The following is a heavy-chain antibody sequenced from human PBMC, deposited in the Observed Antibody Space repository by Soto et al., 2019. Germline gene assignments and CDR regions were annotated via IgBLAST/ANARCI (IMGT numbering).Heavy chain of an antibody. V-gene: IGHV1-69*02. CDR1: GGTFSSYT. J-gene: IGHJ4*02. CDR2: IIPILGIA. D-gene: IGHD3-10*01. CDR3: AGGWFGESPLDY. Sequence: QVQLVQSGAEVKKPGSSVKVSCKASGGTFSSYTISWVRQAPGQGLVWMGRIIPILGIANYAQKFQGRVTITADKSTSTAYMELSSLRAEDTAVYYGAGGWFGESPLDYWGQGTLVTVSS.